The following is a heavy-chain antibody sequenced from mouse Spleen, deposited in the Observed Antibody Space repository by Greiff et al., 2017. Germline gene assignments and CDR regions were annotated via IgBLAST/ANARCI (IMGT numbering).Heavy chain of an antibody. V-gene: IGHV3-6*01. Sequence: EVKLQESGPGLVKPSQSLSLTCSVTGYSITSGYYWNWIRQFPGNKLEWMGYISYDGSNNYNPSLKNRISITRDTSKNQFFLKLNSVTTEDTATYYCATTVVGPWYFDVWGTGTTVTVSS. CDR3: ATTVVGPWYFDV. J-gene: IGHJ1*03. CDR1: GYSITSGYY. CDR2: ISYDGSN. D-gene: IGHD1-1*01.